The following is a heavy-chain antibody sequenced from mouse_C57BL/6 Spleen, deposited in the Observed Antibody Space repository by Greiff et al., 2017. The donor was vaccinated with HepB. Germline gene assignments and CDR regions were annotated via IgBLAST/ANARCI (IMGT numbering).Heavy chain of an antibody. CDR1: GYTFTSYW. CDR2: IDPSDSYT. D-gene: IGHD3-2*02. Sequence: QVQLQQPGAELVKPGASVKLSCKASGYTFTSYWMQWVKQRPGQGLEWIGEIDPSDSYTNYNQKFKGKATLTVDTSSSTAYMQLSSLTSEDSAVYYCARSLSGGSSGSWFAYWGQGTLVTVSA. CDR3: ARSLSGGSSGSWFAY. V-gene: IGHV1-50*01. J-gene: IGHJ3*01.